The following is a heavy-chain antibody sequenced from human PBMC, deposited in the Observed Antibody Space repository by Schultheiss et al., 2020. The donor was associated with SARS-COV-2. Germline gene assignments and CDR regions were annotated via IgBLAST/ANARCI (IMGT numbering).Heavy chain of an antibody. CDR3: AKDGAIVVVPIDY. Sequence: GGSLRLSCAASGFTFSSYAMSWVRQAPGKGLEWVSVIYSGGSTYYADSVKGRFTISRDNSKNTLYLQMNSLRAEDTAVYYCAKDGAIVVVPIDYWGQGTLVTVSS. CDR2: IYSGGST. CDR1: GFTFSSYA. D-gene: IGHD3-22*01. V-gene: IGHV3-23*03. J-gene: IGHJ4*02.